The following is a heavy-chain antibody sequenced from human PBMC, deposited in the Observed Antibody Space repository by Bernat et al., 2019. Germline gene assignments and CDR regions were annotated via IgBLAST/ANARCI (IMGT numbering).Heavy chain of an antibody. V-gene: IGHV3-15*01. J-gene: IGHJ6*02. Sequence: EVQLVESGGGLVKPGGSLRLSCAASGFTFSNAWMSWVRQAPGKGLEWVGRIKSKTDGGTTDYAAPVKGRFTISRDDSKNTLYLQMNSLKTEDTAVYYCTTGTITIFGVVINHYVMDVWGQGTTVTVSS. CDR2: IKSKTDGGTT. CDR3: TTGTITIFGVVINHYVMDV. D-gene: IGHD3-3*01. CDR1: GFTFSNAW.